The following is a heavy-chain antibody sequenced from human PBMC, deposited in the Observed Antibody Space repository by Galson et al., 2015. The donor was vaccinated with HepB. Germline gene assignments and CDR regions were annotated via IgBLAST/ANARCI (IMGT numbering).Heavy chain of an antibody. CDR2: IRSKSFGRTT. D-gene: IGHD6-13*01. CDR3: AREMGSSWWTFYQNGMDV. J-gene: IGHJ6*02. V-gene: IGHV3-49*01. Sequence: SLRLSCAASGFTFGDFGLSWIRQAPGKGLEWVGFIRSKSFGRTTEYTASVRGRFTISRDDSESIVYLQMNSLKSEDTAVYYCAREMGSSWWTFYQNGMDVWGQGTTVTVSS. CDR1: GFTFGDFG.